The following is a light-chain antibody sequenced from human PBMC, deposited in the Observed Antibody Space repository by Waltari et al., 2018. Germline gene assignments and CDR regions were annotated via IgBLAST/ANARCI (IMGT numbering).Light chain of an antibody. J-gene: IGLJ3*02. CDR3: CSPDSSGNHWV. V-gene: IGLV3-10*01. Sequence: SYELTQPPSVSVSPGQTARITCSGDALPKKYGFFYSQESGQAPVLVLYEDNKRPSGIPGGFSGSGSGTLCTLTVSGAQVDDEADYYCCSPDSSGNHWVFGGGTKLAVL. CDR2: EDN. CDR1: ALPKKY.